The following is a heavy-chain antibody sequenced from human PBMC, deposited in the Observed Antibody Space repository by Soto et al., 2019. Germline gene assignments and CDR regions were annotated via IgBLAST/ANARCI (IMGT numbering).Heavy chain of an antibody. D-gene: IGHD4-17*01. CDR1: GFTFSSNG. Sequence: QVQLVESGGGVVQPGRSLRLSCAASGFTFSSNGMHWVRQAPGKGLEWVAVIWYDGSNKYYADSVKGRFTISRDNSKNTLYLQMNSLRAEDTAVYYCARGPDGDYFDYWGQGTLVTVSS. V-gene: IGHV3-33*01. J-gene: IGHJ4*02. CDR3: ARGPDGDYFDY. CDR2: IWYDGSNK.